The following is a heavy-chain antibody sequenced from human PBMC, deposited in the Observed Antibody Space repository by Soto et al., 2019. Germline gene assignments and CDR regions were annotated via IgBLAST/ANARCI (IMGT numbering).Heavy chain of an antibody. CDR1: GFTFSSYW. V-gene: IGHV3-7*01. D-gene: IGHD3-3*01. CDR2: IKQDGSEK. J-gene: IGHJ6*02. CDR3: ARDPYDFWSGYPPTYGMDV. Sequence: GGSLRLSCAASGFTFSSYWMSWVRQAPGKGLEWVANIKQDGSEKYYVDSVKGRFTISRDNAKNSLHLQMNSLRAEDTAVYYCARDPYDFWSGYPPTYGMDVWGQGTTVTVSS.